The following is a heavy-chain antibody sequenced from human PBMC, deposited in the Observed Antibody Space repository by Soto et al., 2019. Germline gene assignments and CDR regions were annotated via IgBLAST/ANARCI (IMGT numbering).Heavy chain of an antibody. Sequence: PGGSPRLCCAASGFTFSSYWMHWVRQVSGKGLVWVSRVYSDGSSTSYADSVKGRFTISRDNAKNTLYLQMNSLRAEDTAVYYCARAMSRGSYFDYWCQGTLVTV. V-gene: IGHV3-74*01. CDR2: VYSDGSST. CDR3: ARAMSRGSYFDY. J-gene: IGHJ4*02. CDR1: GFTFSSYW. D-gene: IGHD1-26*01.